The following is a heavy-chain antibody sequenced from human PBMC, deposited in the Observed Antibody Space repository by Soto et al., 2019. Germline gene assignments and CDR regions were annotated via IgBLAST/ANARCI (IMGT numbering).Heavy chain of an antibody. CDR2: IYYSGGT. CDR3: ARSYYYDSSGDLY. V-gene: IGHV4-59*01. CDR1: GGSIISYY. D-gene: IGHD3-22*01. J-gene: IGHJ4*02. Sequence: SETLSLTCTVSGGSIISYYWSWIRQPPGKGLEWIGYIYYSGGTNYNPSLKSRVTISVDTSKNQFSLKLSSVTAADTAVYYCARSYYYDSSGDLYWGQGSLVTVSS.